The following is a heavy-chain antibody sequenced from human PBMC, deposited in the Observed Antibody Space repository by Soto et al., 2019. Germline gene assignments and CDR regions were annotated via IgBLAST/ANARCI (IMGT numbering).Heavy chain of an antibody. CDR3: ARGRYGDY. J-gene: IGHJ4*02. Sequence: QVHLVQSGAEVKKPGASVKVSCKGSGYAFTTYGSTWVRQAPGQGLEWMGWIIAHNGNTNYAQKLQGRVTVTRDTSTRTAYMELRSLRSDDTAVYYCARGRYGDYWGQGALVTVSS. CDR2: IIAHNGNT. D-gene: IGHD1-1*01. CDR1: GYAFTTYG. V-gene: IGHV1-18*01.